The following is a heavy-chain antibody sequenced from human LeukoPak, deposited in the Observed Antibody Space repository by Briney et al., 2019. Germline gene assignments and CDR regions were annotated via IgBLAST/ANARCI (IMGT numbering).Heavy chain of an antibody. CDR3: ARGGYYYGSGSPWDFDY. Sequence: GGSLRLSCAASGFTFSSYGMHWVRQAPGKGLEWVAVIWYDGSNKYYADSVKGRFTISRDNSKNTLYLQMNSLRAEDTAVYYCARGGYYYGSGSPWDFDYWGQGTLVTVSS. CDR2: IWYDGSNK. D-gene: IGHD3-10*01. J-gene: IGHJ4*02. V-gene: IGHV3-33*01. CDR1: GFTFSSYG.